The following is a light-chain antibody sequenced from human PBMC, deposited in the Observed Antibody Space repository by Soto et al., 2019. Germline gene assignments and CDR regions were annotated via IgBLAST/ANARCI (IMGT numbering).Light chain of an antibody. V-gene: IGKV3-20*01. CDR3: QQYGASPLFT. CDR2: GAS. J-gene: IGKJ3*01. CDR1: QGVTTAY. Sequence: EVVLTQSPGTLSLSPGERATLSCRASQGVTTAYLAWYQHKPGQAPRLLIYGASNRATGIPDRFSGSGSGTDFTLTISRLEPEACAVYSCQQYGASPLFTFGPGTKVDLK.